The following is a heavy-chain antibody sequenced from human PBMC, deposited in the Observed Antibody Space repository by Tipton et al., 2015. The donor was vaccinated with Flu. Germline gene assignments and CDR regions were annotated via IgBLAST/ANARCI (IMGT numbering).Heavy chain of an antibody. Sequence: QVQLVQSGAEVKTPGASVKVSCKASGYTFTSYNMHWVRQAPGQGLEWMGIIYPAGGSISYAQKFQGRVIMTRDRSTGTVHMELSTLRSDDTAMYYCARDKGGGTYTFDVWGQGTMVTVSS. J-gene: IGHJ3*01. CDR3: ARDKGGGTYTFDV. CDR2: IYPAGGSI. CDR1: GYTFTSYN. D-gene: IGHD1-1*01. V-gene: IGHV1-46*01.